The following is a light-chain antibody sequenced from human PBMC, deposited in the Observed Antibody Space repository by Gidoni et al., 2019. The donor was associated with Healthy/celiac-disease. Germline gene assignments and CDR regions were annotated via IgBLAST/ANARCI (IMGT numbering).Light chain of an antibody. CDR1: QSISSW. CDR2: DAS. J-gene: IGKJ1*01. Sequence: DIQMTQSPSTLYASGGDRVTITCRASQSISSWLDWYQQKPGKAPKLLICDASSLESGVPSRFSGSGSGAEFTLTSSSLQHDDFANYCCQQYNSYPATFGQGTKVEIK. CDR3: QQYNSYPAT. V-gene: IGKV1-5*01.